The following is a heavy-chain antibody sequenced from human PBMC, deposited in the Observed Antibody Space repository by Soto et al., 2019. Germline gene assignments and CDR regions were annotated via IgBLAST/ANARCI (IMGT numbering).Heavy chain of an antibody. J-gene: IGHJ4*02. CDR3: ARDSVHDYGDY. V-gene: IGHV3-7*01. Sequence: GGSLRLSCAASGFTFSSYWRSWVRQAPGKGLEWVANIKQDGSEKYYVVSGKGRFTISRDNAKNSLYLQMNSLRAEDTAVYYCARDSVHDYGDYWGQGTLVTVSS. CDR2: IKQDGSEK. CDR1: GFTFSSYW.